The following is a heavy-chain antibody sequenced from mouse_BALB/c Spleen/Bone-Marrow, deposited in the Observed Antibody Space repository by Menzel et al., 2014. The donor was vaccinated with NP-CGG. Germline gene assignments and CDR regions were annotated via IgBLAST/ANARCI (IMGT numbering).Heavy chain of an antibody. D-gene: IGHD2-2*01. CDR3: ARFDGYDVGFAY. CDR1: GYTFTSYW. V-gene: IGHV1S5*01. CDR2: MYPGSGTA. J-gene: IGHJ3*01. Sequence: QVQLQQSGSELVRPGASVKLSCKASGYTFTSYWMHWVKQRPGQGLEWIGNMYPGSGTAKYDEKFKNKATLTVDTSSSTAYMQLSSLTSEDSAVYYCARFDGYDVGFAYWGQGTLVTVS.